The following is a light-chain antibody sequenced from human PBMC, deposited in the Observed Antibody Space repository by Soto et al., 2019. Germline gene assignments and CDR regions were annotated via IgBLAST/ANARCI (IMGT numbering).Light chain of an antibody. V-gene: IGKV1-5*01. CDR2: AAS. J-gene: IGKJ1*01. CDR1: ESIDNW. CDR3: QRYHSAWT. Sequence: EIQMTQSPSTLSASVGDTVTITCRASESIDNWLAWYQQKPGKAPKLLIFAASTLVRGVPARFSGRGSGTEFTPTISRLHADYYASFYRQRYHSAWTCGQGTKGDIK.